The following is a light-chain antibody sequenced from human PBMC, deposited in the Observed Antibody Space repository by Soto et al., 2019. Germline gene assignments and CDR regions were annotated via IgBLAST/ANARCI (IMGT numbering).Light chain of an antibody. Sequence: DIQMTQSPSSLSASVGDRVTITCRASQSISSYLNWYQQKPGKAPKLLIYAASSLQSGVPSRFSGSGSGTDFTLTISSLQPEDFATYYCQQSYSTLITFGQ. J-gene: IGKJ5*01. CDR2: AAS. CDR3: QQSYSTLIT. V-gene: IGKV1-39*01. CDR1: QSISSY.